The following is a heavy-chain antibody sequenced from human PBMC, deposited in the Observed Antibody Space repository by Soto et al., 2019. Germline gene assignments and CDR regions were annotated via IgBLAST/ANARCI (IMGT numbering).Heavy chain of an antibody. CDR2: ISGSGGST. V-gene: IGHV3-23*01. CDR1: GFTFSSYA. Sequence: EVQLLESGGGLVQPGGSLRLSCAASGFTFSSYAMSWVRQAPGKGLEWVSAISGSGGSTYYADSVKGRFTISRDNSKNTLYLQMNSLRAEDTAVYYCAKETGVPPTIVVVPGWFDPWGQGTLVTVSS. D-gene: IGHD2-2*01. J-gene: IGHJ5*02. CDR3: AKETGVPPTIVVVPGWFDP.